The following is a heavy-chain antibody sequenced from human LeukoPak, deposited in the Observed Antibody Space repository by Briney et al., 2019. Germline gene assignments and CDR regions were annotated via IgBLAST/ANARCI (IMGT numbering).Heavy chain of an antibody. CDR1: GGSFSGYY. Sequence: SETLSLTCAVYGGSFSGYYWSWIRQPPGKGLEWIGEINHSGSTNYNPSLKGRVTISVGTSKNQFSLKLSSVTAADTAVYYCARNVYYGSGSYYYYYYMDVWGKGTTVTVSS. CDR3: ARNVYYGSGSYYYYYYMDV. J-gene: IGHJ6*03. CDR2: INHSGST. D-gene: IGHD3-10*01. V-gene: IGHV4-34*01.